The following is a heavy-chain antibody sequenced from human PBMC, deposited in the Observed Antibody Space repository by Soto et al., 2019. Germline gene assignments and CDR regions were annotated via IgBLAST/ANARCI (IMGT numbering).Heavy chain of an antibody. D-gene: IGHD6-19*01. V-gene: IGHV1-18*04. CDR3: AMSPGIAVAYDY. Sequence: ASVKVSFKASGYTFTSYGINWLRQAPGQGLEWTGWISGYNGNTNYAQKLQGRVTMTTDTSTSTAYMELRSLRSDDTAVYYCAMSPGIAVAYDYWGQGNLVTVSS. CDR1: GYTFTSYG. J-gene: IGHJ4*02. CDR2: ISGYNGNT.